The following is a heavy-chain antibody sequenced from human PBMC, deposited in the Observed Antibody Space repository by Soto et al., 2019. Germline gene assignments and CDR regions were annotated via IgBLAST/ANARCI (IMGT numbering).Heavy chain of an antibody. Sequence: QVQPVQSGTEVKKPGSSVKVSCKASGGTFRNYPINWVRQAPGQGLEWMGSIFPLTDIPDYAQNFQARLTISADTSTSTAYMELSSLTSDDTAMYFCARGPLVVLNYFESWGQGTLVTVSS. CDR1: GGTFRNYP. CDR2: IFPLTDIP. CDR3: ARGPLVVLNYFES. J-gene: IGHJ4*02. V-gene: IGHV1-69*02.